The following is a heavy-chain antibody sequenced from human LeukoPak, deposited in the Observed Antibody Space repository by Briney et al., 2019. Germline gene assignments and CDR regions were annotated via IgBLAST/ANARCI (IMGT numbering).Heavy chain of an antibody. CDR1: GFTFRSYA. CDR3: AKGASMS. Sequence: QPGGSLRLSCAASGFTFRSYAMSWVRQAPGKGLEWVSAISGSGDSTYYADSVKGRFTLSRDNSKNTLFLQMTSLRAEDTALYYCAKGASMSWGPGTMVTVSS. CDR2: ISGSGDST. V-gene: IGHV3-23*01. J-gene: IGHJ3*01.